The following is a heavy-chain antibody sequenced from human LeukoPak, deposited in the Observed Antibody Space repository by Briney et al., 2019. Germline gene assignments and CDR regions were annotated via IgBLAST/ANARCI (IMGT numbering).Heavy chain of an antibody. Sequence: GGSLRLSCAASGFTFSGYAMHWVRQAPGKGLEYVSAISSNGGSTYYANSVKGRFTISRDNSKNTLYLQMGSLRAEDMAVYYCARANGSGSYLRVFDYWGQGTLVTVSS. CDR2: ISSNGGST. D-gene: IGHD3-10*01. CDR3: ARANGSGSYLRVFDY. J-gene: IGHJ4*02. V-gene: IGHV3-64*01. CDR1: GFTFSGYA.